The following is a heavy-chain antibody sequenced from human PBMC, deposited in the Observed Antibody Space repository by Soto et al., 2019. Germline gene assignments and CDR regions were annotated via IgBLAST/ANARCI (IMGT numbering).Heavy chain of an antibody. J-gene: IGHJ4*02. Sequence: SETLSLTCTVSGGSMRNYFWTWIRQPPGKGLEWIGYIHYSGTTSFFPSYNPSLRSRVTISEGTSKNQFSLKLLSVTTADTAVYFCAAGEASSRNLAPYYLDFWGKGTLVTVSS. CDR2: IHYSGTT. D-gene: IGHD6-13*01. V-gene: IGHV4-59*01. CDR1: GGSMRNYF. CDR3: AAGEASSRNLAPYYLDF.